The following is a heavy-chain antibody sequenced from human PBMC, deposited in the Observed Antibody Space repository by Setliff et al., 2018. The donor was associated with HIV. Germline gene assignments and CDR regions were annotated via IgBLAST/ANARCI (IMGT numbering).Heavy chain of an antibody. CDR2: IYTSGST. CDR3: AREDYYYYGMDV. CDR1: GGSISSGSYY. V-gene: IGHV4-61*02. J-gene: IGHJ6*02. Sequence: SETLSLTCTVSGGSISSGSYYWNWIRQPAGKGLEWIGRIYTSGSTNYNPSLKSRVTISVDTPKNQFSLKLSSVTAADTAVYYCAREDYYYYGMDVWGQGTTVTVSS.